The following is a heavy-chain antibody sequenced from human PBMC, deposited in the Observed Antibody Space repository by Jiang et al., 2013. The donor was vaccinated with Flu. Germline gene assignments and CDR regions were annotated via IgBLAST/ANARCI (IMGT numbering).Heavy chain of an antibody. Sequence: QTLSLTCAISGDSVSSNSAAWNWIRQSPSRGLEWLGRTYYRSKWYNDYAVSVKSRITINPDTSKNQFSLQLNSVTPEDTAVYYCARAYYQLERLLLPLGMDVWGQGTTVTVSS. CDR1: GDSVSSNSAA. V-gene: IGHV6-1*01. J-gene: IGHJ6*02. D-gene: IGHD1-1*01. CDR2: TYYRSKWYN. CDR3: ARAYYQLERLLLPLGMDV.